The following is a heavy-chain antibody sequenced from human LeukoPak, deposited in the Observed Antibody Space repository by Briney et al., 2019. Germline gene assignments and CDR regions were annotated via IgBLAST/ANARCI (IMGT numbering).Heavy chain of an antibody. CDR2: IYPRDSDT. D-gene: IGHD1-14*01. CDR1: GYSFTSYW. Sequence: GESLKISSKGSGYSFTSYWVAWVRQMPGKGLECMGIIYPRDSDTRYSPSFQGQVTISADKSINTAYLQWSGLKASDTAVYYCARHVTTASAARGFDIWGQGTMVTVSS. CDR3: ARHVTTASAARGFDI. J-gene: IGHJ3*02. V-gene: IGHV5-51*01.